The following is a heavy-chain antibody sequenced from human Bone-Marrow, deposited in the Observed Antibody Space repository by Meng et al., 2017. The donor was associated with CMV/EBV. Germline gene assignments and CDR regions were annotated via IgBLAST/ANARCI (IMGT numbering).Heavy chain of an antibody. D-gene: IGHD2-2*01. Sequence: GGSLRLSCAASGFTFDDYGRSWVRQAPGKGLEWVSGINWNGGSTGYADSVKGRFTISRDNAENSLYLQMNSLRAEDTALYYCARWRCSSTSGYLSSSGWRFDYWGQGTLVTVSS. CDR1: GFTFDDYG. CDR3: ARWRCSSTSGYLSSSGWRFDY. V-gene: IGHV3-20*04. J-gene: IGHJ4*02. CDR2: INWNGGST.